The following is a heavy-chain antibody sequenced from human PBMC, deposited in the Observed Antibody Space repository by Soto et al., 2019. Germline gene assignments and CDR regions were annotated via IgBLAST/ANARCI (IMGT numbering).Heavy chain of an antibody. J-gene: IGHJ6*02. D-gene: IGHD6-6*01. Sequence: QVQLVESGGGVVQPGRSLRLSCAASGFTFSSYGMHWVRQAPGKGLEWVAVIWYDGSNKYYADSVRGRFSISRDNYKHTLYLQMNSLRAEDPAVYYCARLAARRPAGLYYYYGMDVWGQGTTVTVSS. CDR3: ARLAARRPAGLYYYYGMDV. V-gene: IGHV3-33*01. CDR2: IWYDGSNK. CDR1: GFTFSSYG.